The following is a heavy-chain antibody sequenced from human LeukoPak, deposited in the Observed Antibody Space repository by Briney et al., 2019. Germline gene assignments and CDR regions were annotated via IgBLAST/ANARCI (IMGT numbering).Heavy chain of an antibody. J-gene: IGHJ4*02. CDR1: GGSISSGAYY. CDR2: IYYNGGT. V-gene: IGHV4-31*03. CDR3: ARTPSKHYYDY. Sequence: SETLSLTCTVSGGSISSGAYYWSWIRQHPGKGLEWIGYIYYNGGTYSNPSLESRITISVDTSKNQFSLKLRSVTAADTAVYYCARTPSKHYYDYWGQGTLVTVSS.